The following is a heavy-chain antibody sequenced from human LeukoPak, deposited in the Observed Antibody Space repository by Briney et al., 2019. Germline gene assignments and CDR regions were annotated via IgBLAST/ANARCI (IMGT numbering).Heavy chain of an antibody. CDR2: MNPNSANT. D-gene: IGHD2-8*01. V-gene: IGHV1-8*01. CDR3: GRGRGNGRPENYFDY. CDR1: GYTFTSYD. Sequence: VASVKVSCKASGYTFTSYDINWVRQATGQGLEWMGWMNPNSANTGYAQKFQGRGTMTRNTSISTAYMELSSLRSEDTAVYYCGRGRGNGRPENYFDYWGQGTLVTVSS. J-gene: IGHJ4*02.